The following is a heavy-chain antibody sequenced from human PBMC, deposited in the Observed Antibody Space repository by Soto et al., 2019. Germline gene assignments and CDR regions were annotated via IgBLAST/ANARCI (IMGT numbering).Heavy chain of an antibody. CDR2: ISGSGGST. J-gene: IGHJ4*02. CDR1: GFTFSSYG. D-gene: IGHD3-9*01. Sequence: PGGSLRLSCAASGFTFSSYGMHWVRQAPGKGLEWVSGISGSGGSTYYADSVKGRFTISRDNSKNTLNLQMNSLRAEDTAVYYCAKDRLPYYDILTGQLDYWGQGTPVTVSS. CDR3: AKDRLPYYDILTGQLDY. V-gene: IGHV3-23*01.